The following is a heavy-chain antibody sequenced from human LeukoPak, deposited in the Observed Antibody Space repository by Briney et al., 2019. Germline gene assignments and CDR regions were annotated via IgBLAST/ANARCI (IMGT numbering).Heavy chain of an antibody. V-gene: IGHV3-30*04. Sequence: GGSLRLSCAASGFTFSSYAMHWVRQAPGKGLEWVAVISYDGSNKYYADSVKGRFTISRDNSKNTLYLQMNSLRAEDTAVYYCAKDHINDVAGISDDAFDIWGQGTMVTVSS. CDR2: ISYDGSNK. CDR3: AKDHINDVAGISDDAFDI. J-gene: IGHJ3*02. D-gene: IGHD6-19*01. CDR1: GFTFSSYA.